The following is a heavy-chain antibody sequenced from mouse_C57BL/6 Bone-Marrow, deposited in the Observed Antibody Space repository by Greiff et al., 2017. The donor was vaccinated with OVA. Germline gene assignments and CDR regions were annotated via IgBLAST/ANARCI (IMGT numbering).Heavy chain of an antibody. V-gene: IGHV5-4*01. CDR3: ARKDGYDGFDY. J-gene: IGHJ2*01. D-gene: IGHD2-2*01. Sequence: EVQRVESGGGLVQPGGSLKLSCAASGFTFSDYYMYWVRQTPEKRLEWVATISDGGSYTYYPDNVKGRFTISRDNAKNNLYLQMSHLKSEDTAMYYCARKDGYDGFDYWGQGTTLTVSS. CDR2: ISDGGSYT. CDR1: GFTFSDYY.